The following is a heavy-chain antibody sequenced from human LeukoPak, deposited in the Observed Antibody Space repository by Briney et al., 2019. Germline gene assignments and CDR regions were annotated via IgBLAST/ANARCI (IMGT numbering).Heavy chain of an antibody. Sequence: SETLSLTCTVSGGSISSSSYYWGWIRQPPGKGLEWIGGIYYSGSTYYNPSLKSRVTISVDTSKNQFSLKLSSVTAADTAVYYCASLVVPADRGVDYWGQGTLVTVSS. V-gene: IGHV4-39*01. CDR3: ASLVVPADRGVDY. CDR2: IYYSGST. J-gene: IGHJ4*02. D-gene: IGHD2-2*01. CDR1: GGSISSSSYY.